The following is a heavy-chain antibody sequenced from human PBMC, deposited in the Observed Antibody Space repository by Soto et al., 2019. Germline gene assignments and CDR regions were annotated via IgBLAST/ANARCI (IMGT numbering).Heavy chain of an antibody. Sequence: SQTLSLTCAISGDSVSGNSAAWHWIRQSPSRGLEWLGRTYYRSKWYNDYAVSVKSRVTVTPDTSKNQFSLHLNSVTPEDTAVYYCAREFPYYDRIDSYFDYWGQGARVTVSS. J-gene: IGHJ4*02. CDR3: AREFPYYDRIDSYFDY. CDR1: GDSVSGNSAA. CDR2: TYYRSKWYN. D-gene: IGHD3-16*01. V-gene: IGHV6-1*01.